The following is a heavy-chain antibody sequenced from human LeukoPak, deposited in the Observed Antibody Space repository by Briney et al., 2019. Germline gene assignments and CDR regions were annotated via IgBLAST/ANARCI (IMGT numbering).Heavy chain of an antibody. CDR2: INHSGST. D-gene: IGHD6-19*01. J-gene: IGHJ4*02. V-gene: IGHV4-34*01. CDR3: ARGQWLVLDY. Sequence: SETLSLTCAVYGVSFSGYYWSWIRQPPGKGLEWIGEINHSGSTNYNPSLKSRVTISVDTSKNQFSLKLSSVTAADTAVYYCARGQWLVLDYWGQGTLVTVSS. CDR1: GVSFSGYY.